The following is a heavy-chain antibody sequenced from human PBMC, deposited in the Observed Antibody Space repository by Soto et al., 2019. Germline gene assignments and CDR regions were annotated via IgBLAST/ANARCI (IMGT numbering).Heavy chain of an antibody. Sequence: QVQLQESGPGLVKPSQTLSLTCTVSGGSISSGGYYWSWIRQHPGKGLEWIGYIYYSGRTYFNPSIKSGLTISVDTSKNQFSLQLSSVTAADTAVYYCARAGHSSSSEGANWFDPWGQGTLVTVSS. CDR2: IYYSGRT. CDR1: GGSISSGGYY. V-gene: IGHV4-31*03. J-gene: IGHJ5*02. CDR3: ARAGHSSSSEGANWFDP. D-gene: IGHD6-6*01.